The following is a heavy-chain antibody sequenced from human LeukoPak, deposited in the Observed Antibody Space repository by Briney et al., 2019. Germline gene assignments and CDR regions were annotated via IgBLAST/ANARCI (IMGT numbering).Heavy chain of an antibody. D-gene: IGHD2-2*01. CDR1: GYSFTTYW. J-gene: IGHJ4*02. CDR2: IYPVDSAT. V-gene: IGHV5-51*01. Sequence: PGESLKSSVKASGYSFTTYWSAWVRQLPGKGLEWMRIIYPVDSATRYSPSFQGQVAISADKSISTAYLQWSSLKASDTAMYYCARRGYCSTTTCYRLFDYWGQGTLVTVSS. CDR3: ARRGYCSTTTCYRLFDY.